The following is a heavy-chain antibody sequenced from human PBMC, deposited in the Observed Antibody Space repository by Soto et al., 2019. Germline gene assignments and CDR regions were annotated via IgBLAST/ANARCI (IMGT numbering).Heavy chain of an antibody. CDR2: IWSDRDDK. CDR3: VRGSYCSNGVRHKLGFFGP. V-gene: IGHV3-33*01. CDR1: GFTFSTFA. Sequence: PXGGLRGNGPTLGFTFSTFALHWVRQAPGKGLEWVAIIWSDRDDKYYADSVKGRFTISSDKTKSTLSLQMNSLSAEDTAVYYCVRGSYCSNGVRHKLGFFGPWGQGTLVTVYS. J-gene: IGHJ5*02. D-gene: IGHD2-8*01.